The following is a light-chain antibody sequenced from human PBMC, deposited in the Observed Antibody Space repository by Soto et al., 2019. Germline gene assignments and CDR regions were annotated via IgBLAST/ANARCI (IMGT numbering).Light chain of an antibody. Sequence: QSALTQPASASGSPGQSVTIYCTGTSSDVGAYNSVSWYQCHPGKAPKLMIYEITKRPSGVPTRFSGSKSGNTASLTASGLQADDEADYYCSSQAGSNTFVFGTGTQLTV. CDR3: SSQAGSNTFV. CDR1: SSDVGAYNS. CDR2: EIT. J-gene: IGLJ1*01. V-gene: IGLV2-8*01.